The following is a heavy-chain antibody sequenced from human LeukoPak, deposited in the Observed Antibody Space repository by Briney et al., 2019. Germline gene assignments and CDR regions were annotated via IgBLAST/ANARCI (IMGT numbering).Heavy chain of an antibody. D-gene: IGHD3-22*01. V-gene: IGHV4-59*11. CDR3: VRYSCGTATIIYAFEI. CDR2: IYYSGNT. Sequence: SETLSLTCTVSGGSISNHYWSWIRQPPGKALEWIGYIYYSGNTNYNPSLKNRVTISVETSKNQISLRLNSVTAADTAVYYCVRYSCGTATIIYAFEIWGQGTMVTISS. CDR1: GGSISNHY. J-gene: IGHJ3*02.